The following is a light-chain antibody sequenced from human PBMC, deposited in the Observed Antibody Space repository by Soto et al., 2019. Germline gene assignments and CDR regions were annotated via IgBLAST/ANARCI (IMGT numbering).Light chain of an antibody. CDR1: QSISSW. CDR3: QQYNSFWT. CDR2: DAS. Sequence: DIQMTQSPSTLSASVGDRVTITCWASQSISSWLAWYQQKPGKAPKLLIYDASSLESGVPSRFSGSGSGTEFTLTISSLQPDDFATYYCQQYNSFWTLGQGTKVDIK. V-gene: IGKV1-5*01. J-gene: IGKJ1*01.